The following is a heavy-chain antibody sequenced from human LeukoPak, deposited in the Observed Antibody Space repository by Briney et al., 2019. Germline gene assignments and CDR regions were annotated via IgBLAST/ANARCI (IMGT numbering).Heavy chain of an antibody. Sequence: PSETLSLTCAVSGGAFNGNSWSWIHQPPSKRLDWVGEINHSGSTNDNPSLKSRVTVSVDTSKNQFSLKLSSVTAADTAVYYCAREIGYCSSTSCFNWFDPWGQGTLVTVSS. CDR3: AREIGYCSSTSCFNWFDP. D-gene: IGHD2-2*01. CDR2: INHSGST. V-gene: IGHV4-34*01. CDR1: GGAFNGNS. J-gene: IGHJ5*02.